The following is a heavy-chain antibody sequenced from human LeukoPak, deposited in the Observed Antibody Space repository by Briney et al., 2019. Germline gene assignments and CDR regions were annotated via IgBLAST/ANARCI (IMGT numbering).Heavy chain of an antibody. Sequence: ASVKVSCKASGYTFTSYGISWVRQAPGQGLEWMGWISAYNGNTNYAQKLQGRVTMTRDMSTSTVYMELSSLRSEDTAVYYCARGEYYDSSGYYDYWGQGTLVTVSS. CDR3: ARGEYYDSSGYYDY. CDR2: ISAYNGNT. J-gene: IGHJ4*02. V-gene: IGHV1-18*01. CDR1: GYTFTSYG. D-gene: IGHD3-22*01.